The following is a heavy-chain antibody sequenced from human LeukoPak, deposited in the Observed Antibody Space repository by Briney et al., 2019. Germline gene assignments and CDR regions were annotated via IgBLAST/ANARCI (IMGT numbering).Heavy chain of an antibody. V-gene: IGHV3-23*01. Sequence: GGSLRLPCAASGFTFSSYAMSWVRQAPGKGLEWVSAISGSGGSTYYADSVKGRFTISRDNSKNTLYLQMNSLRAQDTAVYYCAKDQSGYYFDYWGQGTLVTVSS. CDR3: AKDQSGYYFDY. CDR2: ISGSGGST. J-gene: IGHJ4*02. D-gene: IGHD3-3*01. CDR1: GFTFSSYA.